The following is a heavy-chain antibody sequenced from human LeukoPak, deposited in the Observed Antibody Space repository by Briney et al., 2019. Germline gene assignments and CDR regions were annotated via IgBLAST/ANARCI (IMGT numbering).Heavy chain of an antibody. CDR3: ARDWYYYDSSGYYFDY. V-gene: IGHV4-4*07. CDR2: IHTSGST. Sequence: SETLSLTCTVSGGSISSYYWSWIRQPAGKGLEWIGRIHTSGSTNYNPSLKSRVTMSVDTSKNQFSLKLSSVTAADTAVYYCARDWYYYDSSGYYFDYWGQGTLVTVSS. CDR1: GGSISSYY. D-gene: IGHD3-22*01. J-gene: IGHJ4*02.